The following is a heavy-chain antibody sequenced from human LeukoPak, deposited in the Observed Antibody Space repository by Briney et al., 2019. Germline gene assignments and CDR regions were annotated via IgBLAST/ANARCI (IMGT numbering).Heavy chain of an antibody. Sequence: GGSLRLSCAASGFTFSDYTMNWVRLAPGKGLEWVSSISGSSNYIYYADSVKGRFTISRDNSKSTLYLQMNSLRDDDSAAYFCARVYLERLTAGYFDHWGQGTQVTVSP. CDR1: GFTFSDYT. D-gene: IGHD2-8*01. J-gene: IGHJ4*02. CDR2: ISGSSNYI. V-gene: IGHV3-21*01. CDR3: ARVYLERLTAGYFDH.